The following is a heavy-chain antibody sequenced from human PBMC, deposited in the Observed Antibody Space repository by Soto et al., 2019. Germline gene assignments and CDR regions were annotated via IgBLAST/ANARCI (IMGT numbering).Heavy chain of an antibody. J-gene: IGHJ6*01. CDR1: GGSVSSGSYY. CDR2: IYYSGST. Sequence: QVQLQESGPGLVKPSETLSLTCTVSGGSVSSGSYYWSWIRQPPGKGLEWIGYIYYSGSTNYNPSLKSRVTISVDTSKNQFYLKLSSVTAADTAVYYCARGDYDFWSGYYELFSYYGMDVW. CDR3: ARGDYDFWSGYYELFSYYGMDV. V-gene: IGHV4-61*01. D-gene: IGHD3-3*01.